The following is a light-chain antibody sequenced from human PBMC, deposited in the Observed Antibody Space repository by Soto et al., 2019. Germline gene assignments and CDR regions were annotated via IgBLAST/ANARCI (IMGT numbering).Light chain of an antibody. CDR1: NIGSKS. CDR3: QVWDSSSDHHMV. Sequence: SYELTQPPSVSVAPGKTARITCGGNNIGSKSVHWYQQKPCQAPVLVIYYDSDRPSGIPERFSGSNSGNTATLTISRVEAWDEADYYCQVWDSSSDHHMVFGGGTKLTVL. V-gene: IGLV3-21*04. J-gene: IGLJ2*01. CDR2: YDS.